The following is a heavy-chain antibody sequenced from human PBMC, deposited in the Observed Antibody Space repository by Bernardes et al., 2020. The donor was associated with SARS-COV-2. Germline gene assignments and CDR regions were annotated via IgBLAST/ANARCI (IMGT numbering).Heavy chain of an antibody. Sequence: SETLSLTCTVSGGSIAGRSYYWAWVRQFPGKGLEWIGSIHYSGNTLYNPYLKSRVTMSVDTSKNQFSLKLSSGTAADSAMYFCARRVPLDDSFDIWGQGTAVTISS. CDR1: GGSIAGRSYY. CDR3: ARRVPLDDSFDI. V-gene: IGHV4-39*01. J-gene: IGHJ3*02. CDR2: IHYSGNT. D-gene: IGHD3-22*01.